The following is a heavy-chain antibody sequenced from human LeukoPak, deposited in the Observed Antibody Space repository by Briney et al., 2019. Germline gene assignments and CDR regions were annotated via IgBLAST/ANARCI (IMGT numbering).Heavy chain of an antibody. V-gene: IGHV1-2*02. J-gene: IGHJ4*02. CDR3: ARSTLGYPSYYFDY. CDR1: GYTFTGYY. Sequence: VASVKVSCKASGYTFTGYYMHWVRQAPGQVLEWMGWINPNSGGTNYAQKFQGRVTMTRDTSISTAYMELSRLRSDDTAVYYCARSTLGYPSYYFDYWGQGTLVTVSS. D-gene: IGHD2-2*01. CDR2: INPNSGGT.